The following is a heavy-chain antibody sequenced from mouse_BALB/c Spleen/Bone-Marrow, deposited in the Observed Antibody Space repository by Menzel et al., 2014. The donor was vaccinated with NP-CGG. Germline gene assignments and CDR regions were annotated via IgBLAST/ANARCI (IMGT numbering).Heavy chain of an antibody. D-gene: IGHD1-1*01. CDR1: GFSLTSYG. J-gene: IGHJ1*01. Sequence: VKLVESGPGLVAPSQSLSIPRTVSGFSLTSYGVSWVRQPPGKGLEWLGVIWGDGSTNYHSALISRLSIRKDNSKSQVFLKLNSLQTDDTATYYCAKPLLPWWYFDVWGAGTTVTVSS. V-gene: IGHV2-3*01. CDR2: IWGDGST. CDR3: AKPLLPWWYFDV.